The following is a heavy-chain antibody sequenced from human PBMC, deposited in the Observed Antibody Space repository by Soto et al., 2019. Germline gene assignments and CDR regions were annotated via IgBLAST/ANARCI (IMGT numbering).Heavy chain of an antibody. D-gene: IGHD3-22*01. Sequence: EVQLVESGGGLVKPGGSLRLSCAASGFTFSSYSMNWVRQAPGKGLEWVSSISSSSSYIYYADSVKGRFTISRDNAKNPLYLQMNRLRAEDTAVYYCARDYYDSSGYLAPLDYWGQGTLVTVSS. V-gene: IGHV3-21*01. CDR1: GFTFSSYS. J-gene: IGHJ4*02. CDR2: ISSSSSYI. CDR3: ARDYYDSSGYLAPLDY.